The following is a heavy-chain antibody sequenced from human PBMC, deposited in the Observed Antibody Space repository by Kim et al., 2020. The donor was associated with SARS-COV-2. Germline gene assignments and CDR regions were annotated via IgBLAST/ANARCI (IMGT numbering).Heavy chain of an antibody. V-gene: IGHV2-5*02. CDR3: AHRLVGVVFNCFDP. D-gene: IGHD3-3*01. Sequence: SGPTLVKPTQTLTLTCTFSGFSLSTSGVGVGWIRQPPGKALEWLALIYWDDDKRYSPSLKSRLTITKDTSKNQVVLTMTNMDPVDTATYYCAHRLVGVVFNCFDPWGQGTLVTVSS. J-gene: IGHJ5*02. CDR2: IYWDDDK. CDR1: GFSLSTSGVG.